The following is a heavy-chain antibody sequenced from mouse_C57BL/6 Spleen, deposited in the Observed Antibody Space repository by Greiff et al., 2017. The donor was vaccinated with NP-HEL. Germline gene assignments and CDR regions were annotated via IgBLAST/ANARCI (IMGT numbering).Heavy chain of an antibody. Sequence: QVQLKESGAELVKPVASVKMSCKASGYTFTTYPIEWMKQNHGKSLEWIGNFHPYNDDTKYNEKFKGKATLTVEKSSSTVYLELSRLTSDDSAVYYCARGDGYDDYYYAMDYWGQGTSVTVSS. J-gene: IGHJ4*01. CDR3: ARGDGYDDYYYAMDY. CDR1: GYTFTTYP. V-gene: IGHV1-47*01. CDR2: FHPYNDDT. D-gene: IGHD2-2*01.